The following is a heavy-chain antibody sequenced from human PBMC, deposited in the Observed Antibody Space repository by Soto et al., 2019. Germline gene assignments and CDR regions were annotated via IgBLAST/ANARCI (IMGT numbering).Heavy chain of an antibody. CDR2: ISGSGGNT. CDR1: GFTFSSYA. D-gene: IGHD5-18*01. Sequence: EVQLLESGGGLVQPGGSLRLSCAVSGFTFSSYAMSWVRQAPGKGLEWVSAISGSGGNTDYADSVKGRFTISRDNSKNTLYLQMNSLRAEDTAVYYCAKDEDTAVIYYFDYWGQGTLVTGSS. CDR3: AKDEDTAVIYYFDY. V-gene: IGHV3-23*01. J-gene: IGHJ4*02.